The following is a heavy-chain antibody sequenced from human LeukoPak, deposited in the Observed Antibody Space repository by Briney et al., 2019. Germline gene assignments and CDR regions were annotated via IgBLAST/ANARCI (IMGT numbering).Heavy chain of an antibody. D-gene: IGHD3-16*01. CDR2: MNPNSGNT. Sequence: ASVKVSCKASGYTLTSYDINWVRQATGQGLEWMGWMNPNSGNTGYAQKFQGRVTMTRNTSISTAYMELSSLRSEDTAVYYCARGGSRGGAVDYWGQGTLVTVSS. V-gene: IGHV1-8*01. CDR3: ARGGSRGGAVDY. J-gene: IGHJ4*02. CDR1: GYTLTSYD.